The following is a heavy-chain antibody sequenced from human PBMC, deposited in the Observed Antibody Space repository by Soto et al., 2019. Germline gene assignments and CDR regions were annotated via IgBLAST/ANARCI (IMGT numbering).Heavy chain of an antibody. D-gene: IGHD3-22*01. Sequence: EVKLVESGGDLVQPGRSLRLSCAASGFTFEDFAMHWVRQAPGKGLEWVSGISWNSGSIGYADPVKGRFTISRDNAKNSLYLEMNSLKTEDSALYYWAKTAPPYDSQGYYPFDIWGQGTLVSVSS. CDR2: ISWNSGSI. CDR1: GFTFEDFA. CDR3: AKTAPPYDSQGYYPFDI. V-gene: IGHV3-9*01. J-gene: IGHJ3*02.